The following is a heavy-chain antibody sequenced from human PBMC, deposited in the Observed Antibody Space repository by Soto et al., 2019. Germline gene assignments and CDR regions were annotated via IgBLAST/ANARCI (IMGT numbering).Heavy chain of an antibody. CDR1: GYTFTGYY. V-gene: IGHV1-2*04. CDR2: INPNSGGT. J-gene: IGHJ6*02. D-gene: IGHD2-15*01. CDR3: AAGIVVVVAATKTPIKHGMDV. Sequence: GASVKVSCKASGYTFTGYYMHWVRQAPGQGLEWMGWINPNSGGTNYAQKFQGWVTMTKNTLYLQMNSLRAEDTAVYYCAAGIVVVVAATKTPIKHGMDVWGHGTTVTVSS.